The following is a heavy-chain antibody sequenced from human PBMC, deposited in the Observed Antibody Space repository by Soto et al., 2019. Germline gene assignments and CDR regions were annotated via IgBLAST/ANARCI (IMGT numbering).Heavy chain of an antibody. CDR3: ARAKQYYYDSSGYFNWFDP. J-gene: IGHJ5*02. CDR2: IIPIFGTA. CDR1: LSTITKTA. Sequence: GAAGKACSEASLSTITKTAIRRGPQAPWQKVEWVGGIIPIFGTANYAQKCRGRATITAGKSTSTAYMELSTLRSEDTAVYYCARAKQYYYDSSGYFNWFDPWGQGTRVTVSS. V-gene: IGHV1-69*06. D-gene: IGHD3-22*01.